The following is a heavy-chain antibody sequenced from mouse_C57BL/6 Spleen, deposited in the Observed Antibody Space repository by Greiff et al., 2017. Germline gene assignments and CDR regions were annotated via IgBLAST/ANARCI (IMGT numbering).Heavy chain of an antibody. Sequence: QVQLQQSGAELVRPGTSVKLSCKASGYTFTSYWMHWVKQRPGQGLEWIGVIDPSDSYTNYNQKFKGKATLTVDTSSSTAYMQLSSLTSEDSAVYYCARMGGNSFYAMDYWGQGTSVTVSS. CDR1: GYTFTSYW. CDR2: IDPSDSYT. V-gene: IGHV1-59*01. J-gene: IGHJ4*01. D-gene: IGHD2-1*01. CDR3: ARMGGNSFYAMDY.